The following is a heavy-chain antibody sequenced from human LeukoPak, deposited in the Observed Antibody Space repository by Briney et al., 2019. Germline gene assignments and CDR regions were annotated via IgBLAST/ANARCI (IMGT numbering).Heavy chain of an antibody. V-gene: IGHV4-59*01. CDR2: IYYSGST. CDR1: GGSISSYY. D-gene: IGHD5-24*01. CDR3: ARRPDGYNYYDNWFDP. J-gene: IGHJ5*02. Sequence: SETLSLTCTVSGGSISSYYWSWIRQPPGKGLERIGYIYYSGSTNYNPSLKSRVTISVDTSKNQFSLKLSSVTAADTAVYYCARRPDGYNYYDNWFDPWGQGTLVTVSS.